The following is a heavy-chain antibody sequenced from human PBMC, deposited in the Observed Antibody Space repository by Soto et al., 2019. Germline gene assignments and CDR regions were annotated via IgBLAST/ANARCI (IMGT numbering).Heavy chain of an antibody. CDR2: ISGSGGST. Sequence: PGGSLRLSCAASGFTFSSYAMSWVRQAPGKGLEWVSAISGSGGSTYYADSVKGRFTISRDNSKNTLYLQMNSLRAEDTAVYYCAKGPPNHPGIAAAGIYWGQGTLVTVSS. CDR1: GFTFSSYA. V-gene: IGHV3-23*01. D-gene: IGHD6-13*01. J-gene: IGHJ4*02. CDR3: AKGPPNHPGIAAAGIY.